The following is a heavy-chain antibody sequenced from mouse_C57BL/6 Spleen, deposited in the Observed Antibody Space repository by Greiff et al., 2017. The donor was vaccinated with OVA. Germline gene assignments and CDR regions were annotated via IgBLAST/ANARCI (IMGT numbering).Heavy chain of an antibody. Sequence: QVQLKQPGAELVRPGSSVKLSCKASGYTFTSYWMHWVKQRPIQGLEWIGNIDPSDSETHYNQKFKDKATLTVDKSSSTAYMQLSSLTSEDSAVYYCARVWSYAMDYWGQGTSVTVAS. CDR1: GYTFTSYW. J-gene: IGHJ4*01. CDR3: ARVWSYAMDY. CDR2: IDPSDSET. D-gene: IGHD2-10*02. V-gene: IGHV1-52*01.